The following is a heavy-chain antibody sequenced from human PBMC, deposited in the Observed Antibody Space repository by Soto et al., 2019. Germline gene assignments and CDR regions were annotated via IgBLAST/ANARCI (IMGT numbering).Heavy chain of an antibody. D-gene: IGHD2-15*01. CDR1: GGSISSSSYY. CDR3: AKLFLAQWWYPDY. V-gene: IGHV4-39*01. J-gene: IGHJ4*02. Sequence: PSETLSLTCTVSGGSISSSSYYWGWIRQPPGKGLEWIGSIYYSGSTYYNPSLKSRATISVDTSKNQFSLKLSSVTAADTAVYYCAKLFLAQWWYPDYWGQGALVTVSS. CDR2: IYYSGST.